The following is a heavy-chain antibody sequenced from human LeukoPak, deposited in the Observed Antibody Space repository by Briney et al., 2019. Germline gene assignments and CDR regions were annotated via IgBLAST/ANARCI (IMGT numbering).Heavy chain of an antibody. D-gene: IGHD2-2*01. J-gene: IGHJ4*02. V-gene: IGHV3-23*01. CDR1: GLTFSSFA. CDR3: VKQRSAGPAAAANY. Sequence: TGGSLRLSCTASGLTFSSFAMSWVRQAPGKGLEWVSSISGIGDSTFYRGSVKGLFTISRDNSNNTLYLHMNSLRDEDTARYYCVKQRSAGPAAAANYWGLGTLVTASS. CDR2: ISGIGDST.